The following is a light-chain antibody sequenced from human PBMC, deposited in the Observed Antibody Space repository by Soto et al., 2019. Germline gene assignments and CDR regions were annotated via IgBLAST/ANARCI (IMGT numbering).Light chain of an antibody. V-gene: IGKV3-20*01. Sequence: EIVLTQSPGTLSLSPGERATLSCRASQSVSSKYLAWYQQKPGQAPRVLIYGTSIRASGVPERFSGGGSGTDFILTITKLKPKNLAVISCKKYGTSLLSSGPGTKGDLK. CDR2: GTS. CDR3: KKYGTSLLS. J-gene: IGKJ3*01. CDR1: QSVSSKY.